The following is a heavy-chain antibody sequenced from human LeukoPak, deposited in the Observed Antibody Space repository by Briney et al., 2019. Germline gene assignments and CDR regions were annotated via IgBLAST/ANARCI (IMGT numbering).Heavy chain of an antibody. D-gene: IGHD3-10*01. CDR1: GFTVSSNY. CDR3: AKVLLGESDPFDC. CDR2: IYSGGST. Sequence: GGSLRLSCAASGFTVSSNYMSWVRQAPGKGLEWVSVIYSGGSTYYADSVKGRFTISRDNSKNTLYLQMSSLRAEDTALYYCAKVLLGESDPFDCWGQGTPVTVSS. V-gene: IGHV3-66*01. J-gene: IGHJ4*02.